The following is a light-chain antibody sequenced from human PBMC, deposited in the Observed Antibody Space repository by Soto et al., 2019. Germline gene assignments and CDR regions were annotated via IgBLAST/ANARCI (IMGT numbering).Light chain of an antibody. Sequence: EILMTQSPATLSVSPGERATLSCRASQSVDSNLAWYQQRPGQAPRLLIYDASNRASGVPAKFSGSGSGTDFTLTISDLEPADFGLYYCQQRLNWPPNFGQGTKVEIK. J-gene: IGKJ1*01. CDR2: DAS. CDR3: QQRLNWPPN. CDR1: QSVDSN. V-gene: IGKV3-11*01.